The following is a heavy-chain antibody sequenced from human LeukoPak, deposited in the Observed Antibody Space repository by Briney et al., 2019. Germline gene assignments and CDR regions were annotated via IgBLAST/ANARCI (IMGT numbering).Heavy chain of an antibody. CDR2: VHYSGNT. J-gene: IGHJ4*02. Sequence: PSETLSLTCSVSGDSISRGYYWGWIRQSPGQGLEWIGSVHYSGNTFYIPSLKSRVTLSRDTSKNQFSLNLSSVTASDTAVYYCATGPTTVQGGGFAYWGQGALVTVSS. D-gene: IGHD4-17*01. CDR3: ATGPTTVQGGGFAY. CDR1: GDSISRGYY. V-gene: IGHV4-38-2*01.